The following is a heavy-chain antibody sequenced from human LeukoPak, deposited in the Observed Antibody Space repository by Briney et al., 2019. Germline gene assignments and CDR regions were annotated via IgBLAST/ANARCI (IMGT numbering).Heavy chain of an antibody. CDR2: IYYDGSNK. D-gene: IGHD3-10*01. J-gene: IGHJ6*04. CDR3: ARGPPGAPPKGFGRDV. Sequence: PGGSLRLSCAASGFTFSNYGMHWVRQAPGKGLEWVAVIYYDGSNKYYADSVKGRFTISRDNSKNTLYLQMNSLRAEDTAVYYWARGPPGAPPKGFGRDVGAKGTT. CDR1: GFTFSNYG. V-gene: IGHV3-33*01.